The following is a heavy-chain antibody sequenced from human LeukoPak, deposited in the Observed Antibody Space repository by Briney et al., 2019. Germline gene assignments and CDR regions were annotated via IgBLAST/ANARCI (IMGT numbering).Heavy chain of an antibody. CDR3: ARGYDILTGTGWFDP. D-gene: IGHD3-9*01. CDR2: ISAYNGNT. J-gene: IGHJ5*02. CDR1: GYTFTSYG. Sequence: GASVKVSCKASGYTFTSYGISWVRQAPGQGLEWMGWISAYNGNTNYAQKLQGRVTMPTDTSTSTAYMELRSLRSDDTAVYYCARGYDILTGTGWFDPWGQGTLVTVSS. V-gene: IGHV1-18*01.